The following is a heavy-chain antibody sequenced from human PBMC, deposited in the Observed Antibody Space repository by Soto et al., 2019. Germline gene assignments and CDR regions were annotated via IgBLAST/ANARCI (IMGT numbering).Heavy chain of an antibody. CDR1: GGSFSGYY. Sequence: QVPLQQWGAGLLKPSETLSLTCAVYGGSFSGYYWSWIRQPPGKGLEWIGEINHSGSTNYNPSLKSRVTISVDTSKTQFSLKLSSVTAADTAVYYCAREGRLSNWFDPWGQGTLVTVSS. CDR2: INHSGST. D-gene: IGHD6-6*01. J-gene: IGHJ5*02. CDR3: AREGRLSNWFDP. V-gene: IGHV4-34*01.